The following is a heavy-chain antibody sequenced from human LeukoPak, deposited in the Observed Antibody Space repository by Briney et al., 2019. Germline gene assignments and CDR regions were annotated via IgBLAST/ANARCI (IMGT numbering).Heavy chain of an antibody. CDR3: TRDRAVVVAATDY. D-gene: IGHD2-15*01. CDR1: GYTFTTYG. Sequence: ASVKVSCKASGYTFTTYGISWVRQAPGRGLEWMGWISPYNGNTDYAQKLQGRVTMTTDTSTSTAYMELRSLRSDDTAVYYCTRDRAVVVAATDYWGQGTLVTVSS. CDR2: ISPYNGNT. V-gene: IGHV1-18*01. J-gene: IGHJ4*02.